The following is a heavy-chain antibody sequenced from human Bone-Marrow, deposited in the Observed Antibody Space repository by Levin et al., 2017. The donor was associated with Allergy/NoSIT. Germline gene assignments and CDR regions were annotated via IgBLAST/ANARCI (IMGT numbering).Heavy chain of an antibody. V-gene: IGHV1-2*02. J-gene: IGHJ5*02. CDR1: GYTFTAYY. Sequence: VASVKVSCKASGYTFTAYYIHWVRQGPGQGLEWMGWVDPNSGGTNYAQKFQGRVTMTRDTSISTAYMELSRLKSDDTAVYFCAREYYTSSWNRATLKKKWFDPWAQGTLVTVSS. CDR3: AREYYTSSWNRATLKKKWFDP. D-gene: IGHD6-6*01. CDR2: VDPNSGGT.